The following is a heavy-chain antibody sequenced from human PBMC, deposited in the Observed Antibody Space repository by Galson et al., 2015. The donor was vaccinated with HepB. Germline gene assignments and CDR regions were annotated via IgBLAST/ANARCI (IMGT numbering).Heavy chain of an antibody. CDR3: ASYGGNGGGIVRGGMDV. D-gene: IGHD4-23*01. CDR1: GGTFSSYA. V-gene: IGHV1-69*13. J-gene: IGHJ6*02. Sequence: SVKVSCKASGGTFSSYAISWVRQAPGQGLEWMGGIIPIFGTANYAQKFQGRVTITADESTSTAYMELSSLRSEDTAVYYCASYGGNGGGIVRGGMDVWGQGTTVTVSS. CDR2: IIPIFGTA.